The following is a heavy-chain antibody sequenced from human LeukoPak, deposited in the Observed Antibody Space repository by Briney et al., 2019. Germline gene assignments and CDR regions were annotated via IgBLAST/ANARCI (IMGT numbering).Heavy chain of an antibody. CDR1: GFTFSSYA. Sequence: GGSLRLSCAASGFTFSSYAMSWVRQAPGKGLERVSAIGGRSGGTYYADSVKGRFTISRDNSKNTLYLQMNSLRAEDTAVYYCAKLRGAGTDDAFDIWGQGTMVTVSS. D-gene: IGHD4-17*01. CDR2: IGGRSGGT. V-gene: IGHV3-23*01. J-gene: IGHJ3*02. CDR3: AKLRGAGTDDAFDI.